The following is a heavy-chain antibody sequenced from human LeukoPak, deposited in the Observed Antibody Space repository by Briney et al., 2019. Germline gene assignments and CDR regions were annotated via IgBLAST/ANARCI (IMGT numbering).Heavy chain of an antibody. CDR1: GFTFSTYL. J-gene: IGHJ4*02. CDR3: AREGYDFWSGYSFYFDY. Sequence: GGSLRLSCAASGFTFSTYLMSWVRQAPGKGLEWVANIKQDGSEKYYVDSAKGRFTISRDNAKNSLYLQMNSLRAEDTAVYYCAREGYDFWSGYSFYFDYWGQGTLVTVSS. V-gene: IGHV3-7*01. D-gene: IGHD3-3*01. CDR2: IKQDGSEK.